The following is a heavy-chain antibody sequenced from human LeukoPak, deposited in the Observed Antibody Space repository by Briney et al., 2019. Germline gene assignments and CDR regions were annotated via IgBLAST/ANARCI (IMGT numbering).Heavy chain of an antibody. CDR2: ISSSSSTI. CDR1: GFTFRSYR. J-gene: IGHJ4*02. D-gene: IGHD6-19*01. CDR3: AKADSSGWPTGFDY. Sequence: GGSLRLSCAASGFTFRSYRMNWVRQAPGKGVEWVSYISSSSSTIYYADSVKGRFTISRDNSKNTLYLQMDSLRAEDTAVYYCAKADSSGWPTGFDYWGQGTLVTVSS. V-gene: IGHV3-48*01.